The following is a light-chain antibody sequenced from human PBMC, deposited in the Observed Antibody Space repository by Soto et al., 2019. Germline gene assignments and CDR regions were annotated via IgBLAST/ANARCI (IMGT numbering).Light chain of an antibody. CDR3: QQSYITPWT. Sequence: DIQMTQSPSSLAASVGDRVTITCRASQSITNYLNWYQQKPGKAPNLLIYAASSLQSGVPSRFSGSGSGTDFTLTISSLQHEDFATYYCQQSYITPWTFGQGTKVEIK. V-gene: IGKV1-39*01. CDR2: AAS. J-gene: IGKJ1*01. CDR1: QSITNY.